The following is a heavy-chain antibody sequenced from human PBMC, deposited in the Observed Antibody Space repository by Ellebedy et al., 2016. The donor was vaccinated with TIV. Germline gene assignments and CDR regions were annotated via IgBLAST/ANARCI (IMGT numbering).Heavy chain of an antibody. CDR1: GFIVSSNY. J-gene: IGHJ4*02. CDR3: ARKYIYGFD. CDR2: IYSGGST. D-gene: IGHD5-18*01. Sequence: GESLKISCAASGFIVSSNYMSWVRQAPGKGLEWVSVIYSGGSTSYADSVKGRFTISRDNSKNTLYLQMNSLRVEDTAVYYCARKYIYGFDWGQGTLVTVSS. V-gene: IGHV3-66*01.